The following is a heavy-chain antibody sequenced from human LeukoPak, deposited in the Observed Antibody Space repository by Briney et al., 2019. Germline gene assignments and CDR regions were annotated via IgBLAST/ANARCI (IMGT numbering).Heavy chain of an antibody. CDR1: GFTFSSYW. Sequence: SGGPLRLSCAASGFTFSSYWMHWVRQSPGKGLVWVSGINSDGSSTSYADSVKGRFTISRDNAKNTVYLQMNSLRAEDTAVYHCATSRTFDYWGQGTLVTVSS. CDR3: ATSRTFDY. V-gene: IGHV3-74*01. CDR2: INSDGSST. J-gene: IGHJ4*02.